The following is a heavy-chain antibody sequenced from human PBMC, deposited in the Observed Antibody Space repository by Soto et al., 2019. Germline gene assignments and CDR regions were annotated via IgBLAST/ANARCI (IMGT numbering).Heavy chain of an antibody. D-gene: IGHD2-21*01. V-gene: IGHV3-30-3*01. J-gene: IGHJ3*01. CDR3: ARRDSGGDALDL. CDR1: GFTFNSYA. CDR2: ISYDGSNK. Sequence: QVQLVESGGGVVQPGRSLRLSCAASGFTFNSYAMHWVRQAPGKGLEWVAVISYDGSNKYYADSVKGRFTISRDNSKNTQYLQMKSLGAEDTAVYYCARRDSGGDALDLWGQGTMVTVSS.